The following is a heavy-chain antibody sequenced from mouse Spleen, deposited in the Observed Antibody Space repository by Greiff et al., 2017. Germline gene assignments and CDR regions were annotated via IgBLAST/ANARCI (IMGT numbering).Heavy chain of an antibody. Sequence: QVQLQQSDAELVKPGASVKISCQVSGYTFTDHTIHWLTQSPDQGLEWIGYIYPRDGSTKYNETFKGKATLTADKSSSTAYMPLNSLTSEDSAVYFCARDGYYVRFAYWGQGTLVTVSA. J-gene: IGHJ3*01. CDR3: ARDGYYVRFAY. D-gene: IGHD2-3*01. CDR1: GYTFTDHT. V-gene: IGHV1-78*01. CDR2: IYPRDGST.